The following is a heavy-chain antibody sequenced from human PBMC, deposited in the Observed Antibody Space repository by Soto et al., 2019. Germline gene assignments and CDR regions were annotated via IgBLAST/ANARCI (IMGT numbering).Heavy chain of an antibody. J-gene: IGHJ5*02. Sequence: KESGPTLVQPTQTLTLTCTFSGFSLTSNGVGVGWIRQPPGKALEWLALIYWDDTERYSPSLKTRLTITKDTSKNQVVLTMTYMDHVDTATYYCALEVYGSDNGYDPWGQGTLVTVSS. D-gene: IGHD2-8*01. CDR2: IYWDDTE. CDR3: ALEVYGSDNGYDP. CDR1: GFSLTSNGVG. V-gene: IGHV2-5*02.